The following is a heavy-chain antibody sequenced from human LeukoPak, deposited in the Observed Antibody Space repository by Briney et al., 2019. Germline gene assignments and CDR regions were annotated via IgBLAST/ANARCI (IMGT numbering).Heavy chain of an antibody. V-gene: IGHV4-34*01. D-gene: IGHD5-18*01. CDR2: INHSGST. J-gene: IGHJ6*02. CDR3: ARDRRQGYSYGFYYYYGMDV. CDR1: GGSFSGYY. Sequence: SETLSLTCAVYGGSFSGYYWSWISQPPGKGLEWIGEINHSGSTNYNPSLKSRVTISVDTSKNQFSLKLSSVTAADTAVYYCARDRRQGYSYGFYYYYGMDVWGQGTTVTVSS.